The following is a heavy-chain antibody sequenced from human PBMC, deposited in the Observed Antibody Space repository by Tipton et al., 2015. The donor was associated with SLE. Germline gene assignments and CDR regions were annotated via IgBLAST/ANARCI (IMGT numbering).Heavy chain of an antibody. J-gene: IGHJ4*02. CDR2: IYHSGST. Sequence: TLSLTCAVSGYSISSGYYWGWIRQPPGKGLEWIGSIYHSGSTYCNPSLKSRVTISVDTSKNQFSLKLSSVTAADTAVYYCASPTTSYYFDYWGQGTLVTVSS. D-gene: IGHD4-17*01. CDR1: GYSISSGYY. CDR3: ASPTTSYYFDY. V-gene: IGHV4-38-2*01.